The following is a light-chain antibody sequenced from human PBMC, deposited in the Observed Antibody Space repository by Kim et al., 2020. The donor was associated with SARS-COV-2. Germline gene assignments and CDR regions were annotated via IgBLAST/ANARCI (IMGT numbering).Light chain of an antibody. CDR3: QQYVNYPLT. Sequence: VSVGVRVTITCRASQSISMLLAWYQQKPGKAPKVLIYKASSLESGVPPRFSGSGSGTEFTLTISTLQPEDFATYYCQQYVNYPLTFGGGTKVDIK. J-gene: IGKJ4*01. V-gene: IGKV1-5*03. CDR1: QSISML. CDR2: KAS.